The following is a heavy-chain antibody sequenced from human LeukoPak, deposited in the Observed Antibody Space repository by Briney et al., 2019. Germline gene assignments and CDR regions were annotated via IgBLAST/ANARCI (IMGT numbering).Heavy chain of an antibody. CDR3: ARRDFFYGSGGAAYDY. D-gene: IGHD3-10*01. CDR2: FKGTRST. J-gene: IGHJ4*02. Sequence: PSETLSLSCTVNGGSLNGFYWSWIRQPPGKGLEWIGDFKGTRSTKVNPSLESRVTMSADTSKNEVSLKLTSVTAADTAIYYCARRDFFYGSGGAAYDYWGKGTLVTVSS. V-gene: IGHV4-34*01. CDR1: GGSLNGFY.